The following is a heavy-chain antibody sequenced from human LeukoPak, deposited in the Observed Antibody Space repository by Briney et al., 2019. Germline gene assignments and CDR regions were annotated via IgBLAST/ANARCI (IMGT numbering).Heavy chain of an antibody. V-gene: IGHV6-1*01. J-gene: IGHJ4*02. CDR1: RDSVSSA. Sequence: SQTLSLTCAISRDSVSSAWNWIRQSPSRGLEWLGRTYYSSKWYTDYAVSVKGRVSINPDTSKNQLSLQLSSVTPEDTAVYYCARGWLRSGFDLWGQGTLVTVSS. CDR3: ARGWLRSGFDL. D-gene: IGHD5-12*01. CDR2: TYYSSKWYT.